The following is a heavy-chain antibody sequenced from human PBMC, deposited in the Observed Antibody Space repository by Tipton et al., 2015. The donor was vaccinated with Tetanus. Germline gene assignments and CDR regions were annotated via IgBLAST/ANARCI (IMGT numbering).Heavy chain of an antibody. CDR3: ACHRHSNWFDY. CDR2: ISASGSII. J-gene: IGHJ4*02. D-gene: IGHD6-13*01. CDR1: GLTFSDYT. Sequence: SLRLSCAASGLTFSDYTMNWVRQAPGKGLEWVSYISASGSIIFYADSVRGRFTISRDNAKDSLYLQMNSLGDEDTAVYFCACHRHSNWFDYWGQGTLVTVSS. V-gene: IGHV3-48*02.